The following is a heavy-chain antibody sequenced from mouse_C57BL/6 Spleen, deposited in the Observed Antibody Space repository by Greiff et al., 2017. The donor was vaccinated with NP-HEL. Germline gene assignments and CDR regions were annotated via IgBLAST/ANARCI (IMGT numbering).Heavy chain of an antibody. CDR3: ARIYGGYYNYAMDY. CDR2: IRNKANGYTT. Sequence: EVMLVESGGGLVQPGGSLSLSCAASGFTFTDYYMSWVRQPPGKALEWLGFIRNKANGYTTEYSASVKGRFTISRDNSQSILYLQMNALRAEDSATYYCARIYGGYYNYAMDYWGQGTSVTVSS. J-gene: IGHJ4*01. CDR1: GFTFTDYY. V-gene: IGHV7-3*01. D-gene: IGHD2-3*01.